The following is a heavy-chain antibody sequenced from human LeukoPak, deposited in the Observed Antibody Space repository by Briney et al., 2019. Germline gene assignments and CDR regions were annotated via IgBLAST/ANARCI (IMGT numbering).Heavy chain of an antibody. D-gene: IGHD3-10*01. V-gene: IGHV3-33*01. CDR1: AFTLSDYG. CDR2: ISSDASNK. J-gene: IGHJ4*02. CDR3: VRASGSFDY. Sequence: GGSLRLSCAAAAFTLSDYGIHSVRPAPSKGLEWVAVISSDASNKYYADSVKARFTISRDNSRKTLYLQMNSLRVEDTAVYYCVRASGSFDYWGQGTGVTVTS.